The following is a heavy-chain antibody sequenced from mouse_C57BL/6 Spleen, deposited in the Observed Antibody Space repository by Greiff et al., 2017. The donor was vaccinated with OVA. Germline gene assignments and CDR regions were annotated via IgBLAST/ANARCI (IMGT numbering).Heavy chain of an antibody. CDR1: GFSLTSYG. CDR2: IWSGGST. J-gene: IGHJ2*01. CDR3: ARMGGNYPSDY. Sequence: VKLMESGPGLVQPSQSLSITCTVSGFSLTSYGVHWVRQSPGKGLEWLGVIWSGGSTDYNAAFISRLSISKDNSKSQVFFKMNSLQADDTAIYYCARMGGNYPSDYWGQGTTLTVSS. D-gene: IGHD2-1*01. V-gene: IGHV2-2*01.